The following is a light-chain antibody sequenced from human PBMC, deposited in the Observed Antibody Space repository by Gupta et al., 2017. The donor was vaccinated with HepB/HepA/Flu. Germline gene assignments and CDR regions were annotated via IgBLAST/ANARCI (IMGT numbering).Light chain of an antibody. V-gene: IGKV2-28*01. CDR2: LAS. Sequence: DIVMTQSPLSLPVTPGESASISCRSSQSLLRGNGYSYLAWYLQKPGQPPQLLIYLASNRASAVRDRFSGSGSGSAFTLRIMRVEADAVGIYYCSQVLSTAITFGGGTRLEMK. CDR3: SQVLSTAIT. CDR1: QSLLRGNGYSY. J-gene: IGKJ4*01.